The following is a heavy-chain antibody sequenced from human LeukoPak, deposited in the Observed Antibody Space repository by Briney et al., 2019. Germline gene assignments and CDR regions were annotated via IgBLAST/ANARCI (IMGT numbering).Heavy chain of an antibody. J-gene: IGHJ3*02. Sequence: GGSLRLSCTASGFTFSSYAMTWVRQTPGKGLEWVSSIRGGGSRTFYADSVKGRFTISRVNSKNTVSLQMNSLRAEDTAVYYCARDPNGDYIGAFDMWGPGTMVTVSS. D-gene: IGHD4-17*01. CDR3: ARDPNGDYIGAFDM. V-gene: IGHV3-23*01. CDR1: GFTFSSYA. CDR2: IRGGGSRT.